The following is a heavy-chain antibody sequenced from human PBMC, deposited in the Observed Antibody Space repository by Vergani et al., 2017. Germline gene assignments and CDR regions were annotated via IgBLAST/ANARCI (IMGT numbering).Heavy chain of an antibody. D-gene: IGHD3-3*01. CDR1: GFTFSSYA. Sequence: EVQLLESGGGLVQPGGSLRLSCAASGFTFSSYAMSWVRQAPGKGLEWVSAISGSGGSTYYADSVKGRFTISRDNSKNTLYLQMNSLRAEDTAVYYCAKAGQKECPYYYYYGMDVWGQGTTVTVSS. V-gene: IGHV3-23*01. J-gene: IGHJ6*02. CDR2: ISGSGGST. CDR3: AKAGQKECPYYYYYGMDV.